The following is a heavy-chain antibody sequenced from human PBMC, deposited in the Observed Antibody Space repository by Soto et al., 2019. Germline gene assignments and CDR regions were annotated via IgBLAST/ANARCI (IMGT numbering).Heavy chain of an antibody. J-gene: IGHJ4*01. CDR2: IDWDDDY. CDR1: WFSLSSHGMS. CDR3: ARWGYSGYQTNY. Sequence: SGPTLVNPTQTLTLTCSFSWFSLSSHGMSVGWIRQPPGKALEWLARIDWDDDYYFNTSLKTRLTISKDTSKNQVVLTMTDMGPVDTATYYCARWGYSGYQTNYWGLGTQVTVSS. D-gene: IGHD5-12*01. V-gene: IGHV2-70*11.